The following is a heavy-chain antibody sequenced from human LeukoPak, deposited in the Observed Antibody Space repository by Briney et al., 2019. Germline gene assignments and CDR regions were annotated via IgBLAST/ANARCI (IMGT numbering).Heavy chain of an antibody. CDR2: ISSGSRTI. J-gene: IGHJ4*02. V-gene: IGHV3-48*04. CDR3: ARGAQIVVTPAAQARPGPSGIDY. Sequence: PGGSLRLSCAASGFTFSSYSMNWLRQAPGKGLEWLSYISSGSRTIYYADSVKGRFTISRDNAENSLLLQMNSLRAEDTAVYYCARGAQIVVTPAAQARPGPSGIDYWGQGTLVTVPS. CDR1: GFTFSSYS. D-gene: IGHD2-2*01.